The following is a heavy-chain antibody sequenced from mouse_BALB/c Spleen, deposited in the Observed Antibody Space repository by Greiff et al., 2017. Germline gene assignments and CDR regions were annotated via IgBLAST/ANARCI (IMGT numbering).Heavy chain of an antibody. CDR2: ISSGGSYT. V-gene: IGHV5-6-4*01. CDR3: TREGGLLEGNAMDY. Sequence: EVQLVESGGGLVKPGGSLKLSCAASGFTFSSYTMSWVRQTPEKRLEWVATISSGGSYTYYPDSVKGRFTISRDNAKNTLYLQMSSLKSEDTAMYYCTREGGLLEGNAMDYWGQGTSVTVSS. J-gene: IGHJ4*01. D-gene: IGHD2-3*01. CDR1: GFTFSSYT.